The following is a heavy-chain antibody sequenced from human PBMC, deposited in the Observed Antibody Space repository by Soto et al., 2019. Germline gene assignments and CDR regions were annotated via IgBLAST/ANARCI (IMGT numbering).Heavy chain of an antibody. J-gene: IGHJ5*02. CDR1: GGSISSYY. CDR3: ARGGPYDFWAPEWFDP. CDR2: IYYSGST. D-gene: IGHD3-3*01. V-gene: IGHV4-59*01. Sequence: SETLSLTCTVSGGSISSYYWSWIRQPPGKGLEWIGYIYYSGSTNYNPSLKSRVTISVDTSKNQFSLKLSSVTAADTAVYYCARGGPYDFWAPEWFDPWGQGTLVTVSS.